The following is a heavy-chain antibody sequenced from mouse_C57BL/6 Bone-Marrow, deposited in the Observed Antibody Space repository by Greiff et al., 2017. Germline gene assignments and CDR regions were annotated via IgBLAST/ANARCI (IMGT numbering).Heavy chain of an antibody. Sequence: QVQLQQSGAELMKPGASVTLSCKATGYTFTGYWIEWVKQRPGHGLEWIGEILPGRGSTNYNEKFKGKATFTADTSTNTAYMQLSSLTTEDSAIYYCGYYYAYWGQGTTLTVSS. J-gene: IGHJ2*01. CDR3: GYYYAY. CDR2: ILPGRGST. CDR1: GYTFTGYW. V-gene: IGHV1-9*01. D-gene: IGHD1-1*01.